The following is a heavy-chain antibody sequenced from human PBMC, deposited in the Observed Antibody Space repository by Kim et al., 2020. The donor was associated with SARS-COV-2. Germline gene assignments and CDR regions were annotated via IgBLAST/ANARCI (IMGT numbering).Heavy chain of an antibody. D-gene: IGHD1-1*01. CDR3: ARDEVIYNYPLGWFEH. Sequence: GGSLRLSCSASGFTFNSYAMHWVRQAPGKGLEWVAIIWYDGNNGYYADSVKGRFTISRDNSKNTLYLHMISLRADDTAIYYCARDEVIYNYPLGWFEHWG. V-gene: IGHV3-33*01. CDR1: GFTFNSYA. J-gene: IGHJ1*01. CDR2: IWYDGNNG.